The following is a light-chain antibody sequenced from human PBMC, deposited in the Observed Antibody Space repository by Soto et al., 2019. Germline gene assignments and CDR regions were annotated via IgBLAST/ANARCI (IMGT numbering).Light chain of an antibody. J-gene: IGKJ2*01. V-gene: IGKV3-11*01. CDR2: DAS. Sequence: EIVLTQSPATLSLSPGETATLSCRASQFFGSYLAWYQQRPGQAPRLLIYDASNRATDIPARFSGSGSGTDFTLTISSLEPEDFGVFYCQQRTHWLYTFGQGTKVEIK. CDR3: QQRTHWLYT. CDR1: QFFGSY.